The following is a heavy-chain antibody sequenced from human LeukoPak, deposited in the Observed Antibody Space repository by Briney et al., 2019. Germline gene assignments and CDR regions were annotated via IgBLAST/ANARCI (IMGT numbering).Heavy chain of an antibody. CDR1: GYTFTSYD. J-gene: IGHJ4*02. CDR3: ARNSFDSRGYYEEFDF. D-gene: IGHD3-22*01. Sequence: GASVKVSCKASGYTFTSYDINWVRQATGQGLEWMGWMNPNSGNTGYAQKFQGRVIMTRNTSITTAYMELSSLRSEDTAIYYCARNSFDSRGYYEEFDFWGQGTVVTVSS. V-gene: IGHV1-8*01. CDR2: MNPNSGNT.